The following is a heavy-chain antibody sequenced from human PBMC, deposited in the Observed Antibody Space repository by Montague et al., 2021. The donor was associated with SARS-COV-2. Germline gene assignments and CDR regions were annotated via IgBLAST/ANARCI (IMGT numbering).Heavy chain of an antibody. CDR3: ARLGDGVVPSPILGVGPYYTYDDMDG. J-gene: IGHJ6*03. Sequence: SETLSLTCAVHGGSFSTYSWNWIRQPPGKGLEWIGEIHHGGSTNYNPSLKSRVTISADTSKNQFSLKLTSVAAADTAVYYCARLGDGVVPSPILGVGPYYTYDDMDGWGKGTAVTVSS. D-gene: IGHD3-10*01. CDR1: GGSFSTYS. V-gene: IGHV4-34*01. CDR2: IHHGGST.